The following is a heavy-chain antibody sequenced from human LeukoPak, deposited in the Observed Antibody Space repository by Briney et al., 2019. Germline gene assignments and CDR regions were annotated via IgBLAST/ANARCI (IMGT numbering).Heavy chain of an antibody. Sequence: SETLSLTCAVSGGSISGYYWSWIRQPPGKGLEWIGEINHSGSTNYNPSLKSRVTISVDTSKNQFSLKPSSVTAAETAVYYCARGQDFWSGYNYWGQGTLVTVSS. CDR2: INHSGST. J-gene: IGHJ4*02. D-gene: IGHD3-3*01. CDR3: ARGQDFWSGYNY. V-gene: IGHV4-34*01. CDR1: GGSISGYY.